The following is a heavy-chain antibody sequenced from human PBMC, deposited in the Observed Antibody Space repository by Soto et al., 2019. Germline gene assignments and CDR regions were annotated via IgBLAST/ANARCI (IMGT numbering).Heavy chain of an antibody. Sequence: EVQLVESGGGVIQPGGSLRLSCAASVFTVSSNYMSWVRQTPGRGLEWVAVIYSGGNTYYADSVKGRFTISRDNSKNTLYLQMNRLRVEDTAVYYCAKNLALDYGLDVWGQGTTVIVSS. CDR2: IYSGGNT. CDR3: AKNLALDYGLDV. CDR1: VFTVSSNY. J-gene: IGHJ6*02. V-gene: IGHV3-53*01.